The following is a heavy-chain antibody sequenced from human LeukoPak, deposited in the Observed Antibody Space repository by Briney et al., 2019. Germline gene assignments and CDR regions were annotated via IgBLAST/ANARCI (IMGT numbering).Heavy chain of an antibody. CDR3: AKSKSVDMIVVASFDY. CDR2: ISYDGSNK. Sequence: GGSLRLSCAASGFTFSSYAMHWVRQAPGKGLEWVAVISYDGSNKYYADSVKGRFTISRDNSKNTLYLQMNSLRAEDTAVYYCAKSKSVDMIVVASFDYWGQGTLVTVSS. J-gene: IGHJ4*02. CDR1: GFTFSSYA. V-gene: IGHV3-30-3*02. D-gene: IGHD3-22*01.